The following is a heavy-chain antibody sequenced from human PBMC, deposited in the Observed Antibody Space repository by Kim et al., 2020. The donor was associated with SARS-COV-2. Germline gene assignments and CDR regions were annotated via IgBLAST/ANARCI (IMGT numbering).Heavy chain of an antibody. CDR2: ISGSGGST. J-gene: IGHJ6*02. V-gene: IGHV3-23*01. Sequence: GGSLRLSCAASGFTFSSYAMGWVRQAPGKGLEWVSAISGSGGSTYYADSVKGRFTISRDNSKNTLYLQMNSLRAEDTAVYYCAKGGEDDCSSTSCYRSYYYYYGMDVWGQGTTVTVSS. D-gene: IGHD2-2*01. CDR3: AKGGEDDCSSTSCYRSYYYYYGMDV. CDR1: GFTFSSYA.